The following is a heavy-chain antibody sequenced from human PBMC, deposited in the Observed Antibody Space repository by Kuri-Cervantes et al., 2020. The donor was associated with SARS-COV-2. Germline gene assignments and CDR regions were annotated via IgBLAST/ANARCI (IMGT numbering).Heavy chain of an antibody. Sequence: GESLKISCAASGFTFSGHWIHWVRQAPGKGLVWVSRINPGGSYTNNADSVKGRFTLSRDNAKNMLFLQMNSLRPEDTALYYCVRYDTSGYGIDYWGQGTLVTVSS. CDR2: INPGGSYT. D-gene: IGHD3-22*01. V-gene: IGHV3-74*01. J-gene: IGHJ4*02. CDR3: VRYDTSGYGIDY. CDR1: GFTFSGHW.